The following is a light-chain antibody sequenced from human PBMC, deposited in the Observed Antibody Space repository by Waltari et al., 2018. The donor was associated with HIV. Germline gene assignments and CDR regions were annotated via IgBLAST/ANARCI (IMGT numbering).Light chain of an antibody. V-gene: IGLV1-44*01. Sequence: QSVLTQPPSASGTPGQRVAISSSGSSSHLGSNTITWYQQLSGTAPKLLINSNNQRPSGVPDRFSGSKSGTSGSLAISGLQSEDEADYYCAAWDDNRNAVVFGGGTKLTVL. J-gene: IGLJ2*01. CDR3: AAWDDNRNAVV. CDR1: SSHLGSNT. CDR2: SNN.